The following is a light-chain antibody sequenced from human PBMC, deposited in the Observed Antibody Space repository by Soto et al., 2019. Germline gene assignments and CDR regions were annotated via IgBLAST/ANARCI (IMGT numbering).Light chain of an antibody. V-gene: IGKV1-5*03. J-gene: IGKJ1*01. Sequence: DIPMTQSPSTLSASVGDRVTITCRASQSIGVWLAWYQQKPGTAPKLLIYKTSTLDSGVPLRFSGSGSGTEFTLTISSLQPDDFATYYCQQYINYVRTFGQGTKVEIK. CDR2: KTS. CDR3: QQYINYVRT. CDR1: QSIGVW.